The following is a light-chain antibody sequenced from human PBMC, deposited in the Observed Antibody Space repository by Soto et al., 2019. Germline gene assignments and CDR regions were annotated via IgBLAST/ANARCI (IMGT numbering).Light chain of an antibody. V-gene: IGKV3-20*01. CDR1: QCVSGNY. CDR3: HQYGSSPPT. J-gene: IGKJ1*01. Sequence: EIVLTQSPGTLSLSPGERATLSCRASQCVSGNYLAWYQQKPGQAPRLLMSGASNRATGIQDGFTGSGSGTDFSLTISRLEPEDFAVYYCHQYGSSPPTVCQGTKGEIK. CDR2: GAS.